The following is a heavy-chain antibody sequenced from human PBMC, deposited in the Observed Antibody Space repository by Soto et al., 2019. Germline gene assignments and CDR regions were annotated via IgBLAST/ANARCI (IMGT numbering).Heavy chain of an antibody. CDR3: ARDLEQSSGYYFKNWFDP. D-gene: IGHD3-22*01. CDR2: INPGAGVA. J-gene: IGHJ5*02. CDR1: GYTFTTYS. Sequence: QVQLVQSGAEVTKPGASVKLSCKASGYTFTTYSLHWVRQAPGQGLEWMGIINPGAGVATNAQKLQGRVTMTWDTSTSTVYMELTSLRSEDTAVYYCARDLEQSSGYYFKNWFDPWGQGTLVTVSS. V-gene: IGHV1-46*01.